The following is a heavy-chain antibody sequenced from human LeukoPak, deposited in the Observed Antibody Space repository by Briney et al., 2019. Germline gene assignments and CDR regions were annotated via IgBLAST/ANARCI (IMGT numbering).Heavy chain of an antibody. D-gene: IGHD5-18*01. CDR3: AKDIRRGYNYGYDQFAY. J-gene: IGHJ4*02. V-gene: IGHV3-21*01. CDR1: GFTFSSYS. CDR2: ISSSSSYI. Sequence: GGSLRLSCAASGFTFSSYSMNWVRQAPGKGLEWVSSISSSSSYIYYADSVRGRFTISRDNAKNSLYLQMNSLRAEDTAVYYCAKDIRRGYNYGYDQFAYWGQGTLVTVSS.